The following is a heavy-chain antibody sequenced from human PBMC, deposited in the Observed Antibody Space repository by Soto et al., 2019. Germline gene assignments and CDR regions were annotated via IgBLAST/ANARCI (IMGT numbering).Heavy chain of an antibody. Sequence: QVQLVESGGGVVQPGRSLRLSCAASGFTFSSYGMHWVRQAPGKGLEWVAVIWYDGSNKYYADSVKGRFTISRDNSKNTLYLQMNSLRAEDTAVYYCARDPKLNPYYDFWSGAYGMDVWGQGTTVTVSS. CDR2: IWYDGSNK. CDR3: ARDPKLNPYYDFWSGAYGMDV. V-gene: IGHV3-33*01. CDR1: GFTFSSYG. J-gene: IGHJ6*02. D-gene: IGHD3-3*01.